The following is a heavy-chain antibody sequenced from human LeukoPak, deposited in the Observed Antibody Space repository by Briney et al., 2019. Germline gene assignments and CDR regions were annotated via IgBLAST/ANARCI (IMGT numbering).Heavy chain of an antibody. CDR1: GYTFTGYY. J-gene: IGHJ3*02. Sequence: GASVKVSCKASGYTFTGYYMHWVRQAPGQGLEWMGWIDPNSGGTKYAQKFQGRVTMTRDTSINTAYMELSRLTSGDTVVYYRARDRSQQLPNGDAFDIWGQGTMVTVSS. V-gene: IGHV1-2*02. D-gene: IGHD6-13*01. CDR2: IDPNSGGT. CDR3: ARDRSQQLPNGDAFDI.